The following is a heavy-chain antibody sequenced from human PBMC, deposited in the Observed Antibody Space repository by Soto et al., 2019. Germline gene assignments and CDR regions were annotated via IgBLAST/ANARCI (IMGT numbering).Heavy chain of an antibody. CDR3: ARALVSYDSSGYYYVFDY. V-gene: IGHV1-46*01. D-gene: IGHD3-22*01. CDR2: INPSGGST. J-gene: IGHJ4*02. CDR1: GYTFTSYY. Sequence: ASVKVSCKASGYTFTSYYMHWVRQAPGQGLEWMGIINPSGGSTSYAQKFQGRVTMTRDTSTSTVYMELSSLRSEDTAVYYCARALVSYDSSGYYYVFDYWGQGTLVTVSS.